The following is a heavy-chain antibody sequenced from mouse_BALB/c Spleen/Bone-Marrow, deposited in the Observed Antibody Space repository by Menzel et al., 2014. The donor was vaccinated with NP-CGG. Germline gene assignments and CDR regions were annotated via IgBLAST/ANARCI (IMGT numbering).Heavy chain of an antibody. J-gene: IGHJ2*01. CDR1: GYAFSSYW. Sequence: VQGVESGAELVRPGSSVKISCKASGYAFSSYWMNWVEQRPGQGLEWIGQIYPGDGDTNYNGKFKGKATLTADKSSSTAFMQLSSLTSEDSAVYFCARQYGNYFDYWGQGTTLTVSS. CDR2: IYPGDGDT. CDR3: ARQYGNYFDY. V-gene: IGHV1-80*01. D-gene: IGHD2-10*02.